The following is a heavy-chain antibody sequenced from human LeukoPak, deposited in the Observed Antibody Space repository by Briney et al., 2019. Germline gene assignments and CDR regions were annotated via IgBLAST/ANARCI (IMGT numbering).Heavy chain of an antibody. J-gene: IGHJ4*02. D-gene: IGHD3-10*01. CDR2: IKEDGSEK. CDR1: GFTFTSNW. V-gene: IGHV3-7*05. CDR3: ATQTYGLFDY. Sequence: GESLRLSCAASGFTFTSNWMSWVRQAPGKGLEWVANIKEDGSEKHYLDSAKGRFTISRDNAKNSLYLQMNSLRAEDTAVYYCATQTYGLFDYWGQGTLVTASS.